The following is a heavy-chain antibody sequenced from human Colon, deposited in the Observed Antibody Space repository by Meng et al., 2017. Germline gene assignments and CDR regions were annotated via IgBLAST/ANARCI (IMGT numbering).Heavy chain of an antibody. CDR1: GYSISSGYY. J-gene: IGHJ4*02. CDR3: AVIIAVAGSPYFDY. Sequence: SETLSLTCTVSGYSISSGYYWGWIRQPPGKGLEWIGSIYHSGSTYYHPSLKSRVTISVDTSKNQFSLKLSSVTAADTAVYYCAVIIAVAGSPYFDYWGQGTLVTVSS. CDR2: IYHSGST. V-gene: IGHV4-38-2*02. D-gene: IGHD6-19*01.